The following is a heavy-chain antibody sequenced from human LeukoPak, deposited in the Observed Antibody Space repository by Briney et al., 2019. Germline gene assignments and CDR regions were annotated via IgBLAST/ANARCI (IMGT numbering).Heavy chain of an antibody. CDR3: ATEGGSVVPAASRPNRPKVLYYYGMDV. V-gene: IGHV1-24*01. CDR2: FYPEDGET. D-gene: IGHD2-2*01. J-gene: IGHJ6*02. CDR1: GYTLTELS. Sequence: ASVTVSCKVSGYTLTELSMHWVRQTPGKGLEWMGGFYPEDGETMYAQRFQGRVTMTEDTSTDTAYMELSSLRSEDTAVYYCATEGGSVVPAASRPNRPKVLYYYGMDVWGQGTTVTVSS.